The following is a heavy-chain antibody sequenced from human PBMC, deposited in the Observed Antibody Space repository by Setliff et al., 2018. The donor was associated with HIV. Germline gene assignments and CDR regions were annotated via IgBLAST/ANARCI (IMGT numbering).Heavy chain of an antibody. CDR1: GGTFSNYA. Sequence: GASVKVSCKASGGTFSNYAMSWVRQAPGQGLEWMGGIIPISGTANYAQKFQGRVTITTDESTSTAYMELSGLRSEDTAVYYCARDFGGYCSSMSCPGLFDPWGQGTLVTVSS. V-gene: IGHV1-69*05. D-gene: IGHD2-2*01. CDR2: IIPISGTA. J-gene: IGHJ5*02. CDR3: ARDFGGYCSSMSCPGLFDP.